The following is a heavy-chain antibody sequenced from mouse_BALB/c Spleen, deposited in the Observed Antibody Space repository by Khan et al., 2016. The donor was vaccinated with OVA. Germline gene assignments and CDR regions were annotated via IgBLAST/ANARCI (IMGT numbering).Heavy chain of an antibody. Sequence: QVQLKESGPGLVAPSQSLSITCTISGFSLTNYGVHWVRQPPGKGLEWLVVIWSDGSTTYNSDLKSRLSISKDNSKSQVFLKMNSLQTDDTAMYYFARQPYYHYYVMDYWGQGTSVTVSS. CDR3: ARQPYYHYYVMDY. CDR2: IWSDGST. D-gene: IGHD2-10*01. CDR1: GFSLTNYG. V-gene: IGHV2-6-1*01. J-gene: IGHJ4*01.